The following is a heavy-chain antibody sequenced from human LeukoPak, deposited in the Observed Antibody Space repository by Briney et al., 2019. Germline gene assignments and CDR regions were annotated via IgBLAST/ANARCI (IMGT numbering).Heavy chain of an antibody. CDR2: ISYDGSNK. V-gene: IGHV3-30*18. D-gene: IGHD3-9*01. Sequence: PGGSLRLSCAASGFTFSSYAMSWVRQAPGKGLEWVAVISYDGSNKYYADSVKGRFTISRDNSKNTLYLQMNSLRAEDTAVYYCAKGGGYDILTGYYYTFGAYDYWGQGTLVTVTS. CDR1: GFTFSSYA. J-gene: IGHJ4*02. CDR3: AKGGGYDILTGYYYTFGAYDY.